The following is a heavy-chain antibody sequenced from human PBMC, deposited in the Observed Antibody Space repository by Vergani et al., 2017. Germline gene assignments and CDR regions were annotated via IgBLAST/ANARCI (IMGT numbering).Heavy chain of an antibody. J-gene: IGHJ3*01. CDR3: ATRSPPYCSGACRPAFDF. D-gene: IGHD2-15*01. CDR2: IYPGDSDT. CDR1: GYSFTSYW. Sequence: EVQLVQSGAEVKKPGESLKISCKGSGYSFTSYWIGWVRQMPGKGLEWMGIIYPGDSDTRYSPSFQGQVTISADKSISTAYLQWSSLTASDTAMYYCATRSPPYCSGACRPAFDFWGQGTMVTVSS. V-gene: IGHV5-51*03.